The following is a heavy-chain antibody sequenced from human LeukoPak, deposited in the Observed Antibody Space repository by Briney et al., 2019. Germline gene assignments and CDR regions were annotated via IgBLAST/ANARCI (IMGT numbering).Heavy chain of an antibody. Sequence: ASVKVSCKASGYTFTSYGISWVRQAPGQGLEWMGWISAYNGNTNYAQKLQGRVTMTTDTSTSTAYMELRSLRSDDTAVYYCARERYCSSTSCSDYWGQGTLVTVSS. J-gene: IGHJ4*02. CDR2: ISAYNGNT. CDR3: ARERYCSSTSCSDY. D-gene: IGHD2-2*01. V-gene: IGHV1-18*01. CDR1: GYTFTSYG.